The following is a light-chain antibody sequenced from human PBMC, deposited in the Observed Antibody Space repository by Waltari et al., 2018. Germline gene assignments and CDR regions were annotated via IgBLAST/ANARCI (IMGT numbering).Light chain of an antibody. CDR3: QCQNIGSSLPVYS. J-gene: IGKJ2*03. CDR1: QSVSSSY. CDR2: GGS. Sequence: EIVLTQSPGTLSLSPGERATLSCRASQSVSSSYLAWYQQKPGQAPRLLIYGGSSRATGTPDRISGSGCGTDFTLTISRLEPEDCAMYYCQCQNIGSSLPVYSFGQGTKLEIK. V-gene: IGKV3-20*01.